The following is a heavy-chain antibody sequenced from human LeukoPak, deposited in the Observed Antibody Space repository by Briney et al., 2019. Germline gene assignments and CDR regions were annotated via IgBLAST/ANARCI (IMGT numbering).Heavy chain of an antibody. CDR1: GGTFSSYA. V-gene: IGHV1-69*05. Sequence: SVKVSCKASGGTFSSYAISWVRQAPGQGLEWMGGIIPIFGTANYAQKFQGRVTMTTDTSTSTAYMELRSLRSDDTAVYYCARAPIDYDILTGSFFDYWGQGTLVTVSS. CDR2: IIPIFGTA. D-gene: IGHD3-9*01. CDR3: ARAPIDYDILTGSFFDY. J-gene: IGHJ4*02.